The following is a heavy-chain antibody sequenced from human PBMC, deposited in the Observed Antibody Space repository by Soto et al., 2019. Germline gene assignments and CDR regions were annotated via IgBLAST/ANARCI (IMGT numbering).Heavy chain of an antibody. CDR2: ISGSGGST. CDR3: AKESRRYCSGGSCYSDPDY. Sequence: GGSLRLSCAASGVTFSSYAMSWIRQAPGKGLESVAAISGSGGSTYYADSVKGRFTISRDNSKNTLYLQMNSLRAEDTAVYYCAKESRRYCSGGSCYSDPDYWGQGTLVTVSS. D-gene: IGHD2-15*01. J-gene: IGHJ4*02. V-gene: IGHV3-23*01. CDR1: GVTFSSYA.